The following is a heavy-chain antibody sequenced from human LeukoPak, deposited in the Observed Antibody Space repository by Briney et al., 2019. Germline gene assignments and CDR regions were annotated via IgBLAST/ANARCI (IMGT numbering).Heavy chain of an antibody. J-gene: IGHJ4*02. CDR1: GFTVSSNY. CDR2: IFSDGSS. Sequence: GGSLRLSCAASGFTVSSNYISWVRQAPGKGLEWVSVIFSDGSSYYTDSVKGRFTISRDNSKNTLYLQMNSLRAEDTAVYYCAKSNYFDSGGYYFFDYWGQGTLVTVSS. D-gene: IGHD3-22*01. V-gene: IGHV3-53*01. CDR3: AKSNYFDSGGYYFFDY.